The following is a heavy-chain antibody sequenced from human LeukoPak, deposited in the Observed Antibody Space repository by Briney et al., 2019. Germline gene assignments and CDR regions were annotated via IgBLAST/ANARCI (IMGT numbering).Heavy chain of an antibody. D-gene: IGHD6-19*01. CDR2: IYFSGST. CDR3: ARQWLVSPLFDY. CDR1: GGSISSSSHY. V-gene: IGHV4-39*01. J-gene: IGHJ4*02. Sequence: SETLSLTCTVFGGSISSSSHYWGWIRQPPGEGLEWIGSIYFSGSTYYSPSLKSRVTISVDPSTNQFSLKLSSVTAADTAVYYCARQWLVSPLFDYWGQGTLVTVSS.